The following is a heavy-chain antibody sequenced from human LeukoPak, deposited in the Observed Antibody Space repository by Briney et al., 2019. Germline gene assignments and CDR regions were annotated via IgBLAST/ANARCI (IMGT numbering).Heavy chain of an antibody. CDR3: ASYYYGSGSGGNNWFDP. D-gene: IGHD3-10*01. V-gene: IGHV1-18*01. CDR2: ISPYNGNT. CDR1: GYTFSVYG. J-gene: IGHJ5*02. Sequence: GASVKVSCKASGYTFSVYGITWVRQAPGQGLEWMGWISPYNGNTSYAQKLQGRVTMTTDTSTSTVYMELSSLRSDDTAVYYCASYYYGSGSGGNNWFDPWGQGTLVTVSS.